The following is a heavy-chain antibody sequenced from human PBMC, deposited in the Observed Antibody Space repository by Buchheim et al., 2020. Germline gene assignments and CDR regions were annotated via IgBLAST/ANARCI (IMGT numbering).Heavy chain of an antibody. CDR3: ASYYYDNTDHF. D-gene: IGHD3-22*01. Sequence: DVHLVESGGALVQPGGSLRLSCASSGFSFSTNWMSWVRQAPGKGPEWVANINQYGSAEYYVNSVKGRFTISRDNAKNSLYLQMNSLRAEDTAVYYCASYYYDNTDHFWGQGTL. CDR1: GFSFSTNW. CDR2: INQYGSAE. V-gene: IGHV3-7*01. J-gene: IGHJ4*02.